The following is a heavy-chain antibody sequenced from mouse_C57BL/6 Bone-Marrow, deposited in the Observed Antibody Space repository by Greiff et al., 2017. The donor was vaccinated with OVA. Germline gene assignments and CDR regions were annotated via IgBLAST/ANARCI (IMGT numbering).Heavy chain of an antibody. Sequence: EVQLQESGPELVKPGASVKISCKASGYSFTGYYMNWVKQSPEKSLEWIGEINPSTGGTTYNQKFKAKATLTVDKSSSTAYMQLKSLTSEDSAVYYCARGEDYYGSSYSFDYWGQGTTLTVSS. D-gene: IGHD1-1*01. V-gene: IGHV1-42*01. CDR3: ARGEDYYGSSYSFDY. J-gene: IGHJ2*01. CDR2: INPSTGGT. CDR1: GYSFTGYY.